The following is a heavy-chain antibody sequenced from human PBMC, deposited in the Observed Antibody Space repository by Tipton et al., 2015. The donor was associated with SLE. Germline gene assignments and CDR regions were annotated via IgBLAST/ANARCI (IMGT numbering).Heavy chain of an antibody. J-gene: IGHJ5*02. CDR2: INPNSGVT. D-gene: IGHD2-21*01. CDR1: GNTFAGYY. Sequence: QSGAEVKKPGASVKVSCNTSGNTFAGYYVNWLRQAPGQGLEWMGRINPNSGVTDYARNFQGRVTMTRDTSMNTVHMELTSLSSDDTAIYYCASGGDCYTATACFFDPWGQGTLVTVSS. V-gene: IGHV1-2*06. CDR3: ASGGDCYTATACFFDP.